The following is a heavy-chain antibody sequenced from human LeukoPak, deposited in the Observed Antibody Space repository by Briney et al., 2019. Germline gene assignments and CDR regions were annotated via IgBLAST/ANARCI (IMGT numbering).Heavy chain of an antibody. D-gene: IGHD1-26*01. CDR3: ARDHDSGSYFPNYFDY. CDR2: IHSDGSTT. J-gene: IGHJ4*02. Sequence: GGSLRLSCAVSGITVSKYWMHWVRQVPGKGLVWVSRIHSDGSTTDYADSVKGRFTITRDSAKNTLYLEMNSLRAEDTAVYYCARDHDSGSYFPNYFDYWGQGTLVTVSS. CDR1: GITVSKYW. V-gene: IGHV3-74*01.